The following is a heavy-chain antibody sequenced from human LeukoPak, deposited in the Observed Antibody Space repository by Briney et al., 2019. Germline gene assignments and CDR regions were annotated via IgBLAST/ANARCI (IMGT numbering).Heavy chain of an antibody. D-gene: IGHD6-6*01. J-gene: IGHJ4*02. V-gene: IGHV1-18*01. Sequence: ASVKVSCKASGYTFTSYGISWVRQAPGQGLEWMGWISAYNGNTNYAQKLQGRVTMTTDTSTSTAYMELRSLRSDDTAVYYCARDFFDSSSSLFSDYWGQGTLVTVSS. CDR1: GYTFTSYG. CDR3: ARDFFDSSSSLFSDY. CDR2: ISAYNGNT.